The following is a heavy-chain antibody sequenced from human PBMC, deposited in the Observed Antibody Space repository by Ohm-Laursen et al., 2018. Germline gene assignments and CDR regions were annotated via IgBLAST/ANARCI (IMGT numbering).Heavy chain of an antibody. J-gene: IGHJ3*02. Sequence: SLRLSCSASGFTFSSYGMHWVRQAPGKGLEWVAVIWYDGSNKYYADSVKGRFTISRDNSKNTLYLQMNSLRAEDTAVYYCARDLHRDGSGYSLRAFDIWGQGTMVTVSS. CDR1: GFTFSSYG. CDR3: ARDLHRDGSGYSLRAFDI. CDR2: IWYDGSNK. V-gene: IGHV3-33*08. D-gene: IGHD3-22*01.